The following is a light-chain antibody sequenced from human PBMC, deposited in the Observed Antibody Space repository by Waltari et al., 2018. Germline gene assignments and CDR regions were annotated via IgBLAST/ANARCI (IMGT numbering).Light chain of an antibody. CDR2: GAS. CDR3: QQYNSYPYT. Sequence: EIVLTQSPGTLSLSPGEGATLSCRASQTVNTRYLAWYQQKPGQAPRLLIHGASTRATGIPDRFSGSGSGTDFTLTISRLEPEDFAVYYCQQYNSYPYTFGQGTKLEIK. CDR1: QTVNTRY. J-gene: IGKJ2*01. V-gene: IGKV3-20*01.